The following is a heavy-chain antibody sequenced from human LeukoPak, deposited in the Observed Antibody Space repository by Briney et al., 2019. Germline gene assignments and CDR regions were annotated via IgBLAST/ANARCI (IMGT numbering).Heavy chain of an antibody. CDR1: GGTFSSYA. J-gene: IGHJ5*02. CDR3: ARNPGYCSSTSCRWFDP. CDR2: IIPIFGTA. D-gene: IGHD2-2*01. V-gene: IGHV1-69*13. Sequence: SVKVSCKASGGTFSSYAISWVRQAPGQGLEWMGGIIPIFGTANYAQKFQGRVTITADESTSTAYMELSSLRSEDTAVYYCARNPGYCSSTSCRWFDPWGQGTLVTVSS.